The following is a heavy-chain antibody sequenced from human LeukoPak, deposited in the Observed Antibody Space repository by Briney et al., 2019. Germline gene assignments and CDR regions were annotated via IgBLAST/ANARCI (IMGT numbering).Heavy chain of an antibody. CDR2: IKQDGSEK. V-gene: IGHV3-7*01. J-gene: IGHJ6*03. CDR1: GFTFSTYW. CDR3: ARQYYDFWSGSHMDV. D-gene: IGHD3-3*01. Sequence: GGSLRLSCAASGFTFSTYWMSWARQAPGKGLEWVANIKQDGSEKYYVDSVKGRFTISRDNAKNSLYLQMNSLRAEDTAVYYCARQYYDFWSGSHMDVWGKGTTVTVSS.